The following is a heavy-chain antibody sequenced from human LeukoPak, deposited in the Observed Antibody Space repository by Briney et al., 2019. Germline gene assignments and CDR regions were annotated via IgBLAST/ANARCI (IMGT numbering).Heavy chain of an antibody. J-gene: IGHJ4*02. CDR2: INHSGST. CDR3: ARVPRYEVRGVIRSM. V-gene: IGHV4-34*01. D-gene: IGHD3-10*01. Sequence: SETLSLTCAVYGGSFSGYFWSWVRQPPGKGLEWSGEINHSGSTNYNPSLMSRVTISVDTTKNQFSLKLSSVTAADTAVYYCARVPRYEVRGVIRSMWGQGTLVTVSS. CDR1: GGSFSGYF.